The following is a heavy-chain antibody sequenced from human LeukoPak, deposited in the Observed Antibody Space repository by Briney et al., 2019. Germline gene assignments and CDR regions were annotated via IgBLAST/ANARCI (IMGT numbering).Heavy chain of an antibody. CDR2: FDPEDGET. CDR1: GYTLTELS. V-gene: IGHV1-24*01. J-gene: IGHJ5*02. Sequence: EASVTVSCKVSGYTLTELSMHWVRQAPGKGLEWMGAFDPEDGETIYAQKFQGRVTMTEDTSTDTAYMELSSLRSEDTAVYYCARVVVVVAAGYNWFDPWGQGTLVTVSS. CDR3: ARVVVVVAAGYNWFDP. D-gene: IGHD2-15*01.